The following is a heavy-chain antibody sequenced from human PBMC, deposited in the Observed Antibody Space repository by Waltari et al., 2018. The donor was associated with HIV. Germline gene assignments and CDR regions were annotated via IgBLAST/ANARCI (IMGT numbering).Heavy chain of an antibody. CDR2: ISPDGLYT. V-gene: IGHV3-23*01. D-gene: IGHD3-10*01. CDR1: GLTFVNCA. CDR3: AKEGIGAFFDD. J-gene: IGHJ4*02. Sequence: EVQLLESGGDLVQPGGSLRLSCAASGLTFVNCAFSWGRQAPGAGLEWVSAISPDGLYTYYADSVKGRFTISRDNSKNTLYLQMNSLGAEDTAVYYCAKEGIGAFFDDWGQGTLVTVSS.